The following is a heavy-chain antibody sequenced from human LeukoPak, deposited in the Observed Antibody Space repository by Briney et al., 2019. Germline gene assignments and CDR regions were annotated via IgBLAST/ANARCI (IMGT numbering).Heavy chain of an antibody. CDR3: ASLKNYYDSSGYLVTDAFGI. J-gene: IGHJ3*02. CDR2: ISGYNGNT. CDR1: GYTFTTYN. D-gene: IGHD3-22*01. Sequence: ASVKVSCKASGYTFTTYNINWVRQAPGQGLEWMGWISGYNGNTNYAQKLQGRVTMITDTSTSTAYMELRSLKSDDTAGYYCASLKNYYDSSGYLVTDAFGIWGQGTMVTVSS. V-gene: IGHV1-18*01.